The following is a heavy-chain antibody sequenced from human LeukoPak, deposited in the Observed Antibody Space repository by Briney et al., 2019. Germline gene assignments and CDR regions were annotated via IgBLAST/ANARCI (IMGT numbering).Heavy chain of an antibody. J-gene: IGHJ4*02. Sequence: GGSLRLSCAASGFTFSDYYMSWIRQAPGKGLEWVSYISSSGSTIYYADSVKGRFTISRDNAKNSLYLQMNSLRAEDTAVYYCARKMATISVAFDYWGQGTLVTVSS. V-gene: IGHV3-11*04. CDR1: GFTFSDYY. CDR3: ARKMATISVAFDY. D-gene: IGHD5-24*01. CDR2: ISSSGSTI.